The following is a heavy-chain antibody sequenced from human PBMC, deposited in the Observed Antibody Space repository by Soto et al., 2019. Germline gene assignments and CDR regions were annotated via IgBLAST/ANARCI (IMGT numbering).Heavy chain of an antibody. CDR2: ISGSGGST. CDR1: GVTFSSYA. CDR3: VNDYRAPTLDASDI. V-gene: IGHV3-23*01. J-gene: IGHJ3*02. Sequence: GGSLRLSCAASGVTFSSYAMSWVRQAPGKGLEWVSAISGSGGSTYYADSVKGRFTISRDNSKNTLYLQMNSLRAEDTAVYYCVNDYRAPTLDASDIWAQGTMVTVSS. D-gene: IGHD3-16*02.